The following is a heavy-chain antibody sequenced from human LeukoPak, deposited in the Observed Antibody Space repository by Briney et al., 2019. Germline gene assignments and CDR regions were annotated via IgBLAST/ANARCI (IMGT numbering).Heavy chain of an antibody. J-gene: IGHJ4*02. CDR3: AKVEQQLVMEYYFNY. CDR2: ISGSGGST. CDR1: GFTFSSYA. V-gene: IGHV3-23*01. D-gene: IGHD6-13*01. Sequence: GGSLRLSCAASGFTFSSYAMSWVRQAPGKGLEWVSAISGSGGSTYYADSVKGRFTISRDNSKNTLYLQMNSLRAEDTAVYYCAKVEQQLVMEYYFNYWGQGTLVTVSS.